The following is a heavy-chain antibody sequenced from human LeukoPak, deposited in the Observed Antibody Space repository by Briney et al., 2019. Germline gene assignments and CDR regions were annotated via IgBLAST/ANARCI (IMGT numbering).Heavy chain of an antibody. Sequence: GGSLRLSCAASGFTFSSYGMNWVRQAPGKGLEWVSGISGSGGSTYYADSVKGRFTISRDNSKNTLYLQMNSLRAEDTAVYYCAKDPRRYSRTGGYFDYWGQGTLVTVYS. CDR2: ISGSGGST. CDR3: AKDPRRYSRTGGYFDY. D-gene: IGHD6-13*01. V-gene: IGHV3-23*01. J-gene: IGHJ4*02. CDR1: GFTFSSYG.